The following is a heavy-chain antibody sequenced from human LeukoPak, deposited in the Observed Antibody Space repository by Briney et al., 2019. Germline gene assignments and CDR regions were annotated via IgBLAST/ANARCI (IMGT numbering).Heavy chain of an antibody. V-gene: IGHV4-39*01. J-gene: IGHJ4*02. CDR3: ARHRNRYQVVPAAIHY. CDR2: IYYSGST. CDR1: GGSISSSSYY. D-gene: IGHD2-2*02. Sequence: SETLSLTCTVSGGSISSSSYYWGRIRQPPGKGLEWIGSIYYSGSTYYNPSLKSRVTISVDTSKNQFSLKLSSVTAADTAVYYCARHRNRYQVVPAAIHYWGQGTLVTVSS.